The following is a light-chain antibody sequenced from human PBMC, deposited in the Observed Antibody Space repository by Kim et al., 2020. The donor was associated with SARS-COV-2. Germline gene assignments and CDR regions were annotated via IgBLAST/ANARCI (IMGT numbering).Light chain of an antibody. J-gene: IGKJ2*01. CDR2: GAS. Sequence: DIQMTQSPSAMSASVGDKVTITCRASQGISNYLAWFQQKPGKVPKRLIYGASSLESGVPSRFSGSVSGTEFTLTITSLQPEDFATYYCLQHDSYPFTFGQGTNLEI. CDR3: LQHDSYPFT. V-gene: IGKV1-17*03. CDR1: QGISNY.